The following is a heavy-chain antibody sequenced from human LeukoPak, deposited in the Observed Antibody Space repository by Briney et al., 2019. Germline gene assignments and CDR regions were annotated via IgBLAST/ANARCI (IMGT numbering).Heavy chain of an antibody. J-gene: IGHJ4*02. CDR2: ISSSSSTI. Sequence: GGSLRLSCAASGFTFSSYSMNWVRQAPGKGLEWVSYISSSSSTIYYADSVKGRFTISRDNARNSLYLQMNSLRAEDTAVYYCAREVDSSGWYRLDYWGQGTLVTVSS. D-gene: IGHD6-19*01. CDR3: AREVDSSGWYRLDY. V-gene: IGHV3-48*04. CDR1: GFTFSSYS.